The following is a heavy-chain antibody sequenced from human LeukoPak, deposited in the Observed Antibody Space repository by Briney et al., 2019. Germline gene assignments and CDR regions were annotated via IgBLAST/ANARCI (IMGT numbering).Heavy chain of an antibody. D-gene: IGHD1-1*01. CDR2: IYYTGRN. CDR3: VRRDPRWNYFYY. Sequence: SETLSLTCAVSGGSINGHYWSWVRQPPGKGLEWIGDIYYTGRNNYNPSLKSRVTISLDASKNHLSLNLTSVLAADTAIYYCVRRDPRWNYFYYWGQGILVTVSS. V-gene: IGHV4-59*08. CDR1: GGSINGHY. J-gene: IGHJ4*02.